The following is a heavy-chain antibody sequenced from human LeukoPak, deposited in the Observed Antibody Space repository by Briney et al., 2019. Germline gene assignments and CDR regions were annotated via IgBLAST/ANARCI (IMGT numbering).Heavy chain of an antibody. V-gene: IGHV4-30-4*01. Sequence: ASETLSLTCTVSGGSISSGDYYWSWIRQPPGKGLEWIGYIYYSGSTYYNPSLKSRVTISVDTSKNQFSLKLSSVTAADTAVYYCARVGYDFWSGYFDYWGQGTLVTVSS. CDR2: IYYSGST. CDR3: ARVGYDFWSGYFDY. CDR1: GGSISSGDYY. D-gene: IGHD3-3*01. J-gene: IGHJ4*02.